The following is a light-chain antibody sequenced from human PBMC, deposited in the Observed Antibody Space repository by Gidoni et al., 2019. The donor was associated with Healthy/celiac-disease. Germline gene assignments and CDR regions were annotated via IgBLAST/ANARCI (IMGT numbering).Light chain of an antibody. J-gene: IGKJ3*01. CDR1: KSVSSN. CDR3: QQYNNWLLFT. CDR2: GAS. V-gene: IGKV3-15*01. Sequence: EIVMTQSPATLSVSPGERATLSCRASKSVSSNLAWYQQKPGQAPRLRIYGASTRATGIPARFSGSGSGTEFTLTISSLQSEDFAVYYCQQYNNWLLFTFGPGTKVDIK.